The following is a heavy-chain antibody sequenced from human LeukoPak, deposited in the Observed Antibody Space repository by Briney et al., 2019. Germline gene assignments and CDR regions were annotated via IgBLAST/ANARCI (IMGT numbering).Heavy chain of an antibody. CDR1: GFTFSSYG. J-gene: IGHJ4*02. CDR2: ISYDGSNK. D-gene: IGHD5-12*01. CDR3: AKDLLSGYSGYGGPGY. Sequence: GGSLRLSCAASGFTFSSYGMHWVRQAPGEGLEWVAVISYDGSNKYYADSVKGRFTISRDNSKNTLYLQMNSLRAEDTAVYYCAKDLLSGYSGYGGPGYWGQGTLVTVSS. V-gene: IGHV3-30*18.